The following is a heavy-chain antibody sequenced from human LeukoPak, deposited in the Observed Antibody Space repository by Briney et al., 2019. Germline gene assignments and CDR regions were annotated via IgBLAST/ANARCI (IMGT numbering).Heavy chain of an antibody. V-gene: IGHV1-24*01. D-gene: IGHD2-15*01. CDR1: AYSLSEIS. Sequence: ASVKVSCKVSAYSLSEISVHWIRQAPGRGLEWMGSLDSEDGEPVYAQKFEGRVTMTEDTSTDTAYMELRSLRSDDTAVYYCARDPGHPGYCSGGSCYRKHFYGMDVWGQGTTVTVSS. CDR3: ARDPGHPGYCSGGSCYRKHFYGMDV. J-gene: IGHJ6*02. CDR2: LDSEDGEP.